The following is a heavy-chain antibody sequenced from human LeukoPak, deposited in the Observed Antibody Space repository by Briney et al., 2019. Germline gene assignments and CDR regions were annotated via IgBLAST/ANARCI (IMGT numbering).Heavy chain of an antibody. D-gene: IGHD3-22*01. V-gene: IGHV4-34*01. CDR2: INHSGST. J-gene: IGHJ4*02. CDR1: GGSFSGYY. CDR3: ARGPNYYDSSGLPPHYYFDY. Sequence: KPSETLSLTCAVYGGSFSGYYWGWIRQPPGKGLEWIGEINHSGSTNYNPSLKSRVTISVDTSKNQFSLKLSSVTAADTAVYYCARGPNYYDSSGLPPHYYFDYWGQGTLVTVSS.